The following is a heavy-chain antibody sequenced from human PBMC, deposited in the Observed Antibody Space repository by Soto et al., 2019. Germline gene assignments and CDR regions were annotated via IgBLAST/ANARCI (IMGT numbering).Heavy chain of an antibody. D-gene: IGHD2-15*01. CDR1: GFTFDDYA. CDR2: ISWNSGSI. V-gene: IGHV3-9*01. CDR3: AKADHVVV. Sequence: PGGSLRLSCAASGFTFDDYAMHWVRQAPGKGLEWVSGISWNSGSIGYADSVKGRFTISRDNAKNSLYLQMNSLRAEDTALYYCAKADHVVVWGQGTTVTVSS. J-gene: IGHJ6*02.